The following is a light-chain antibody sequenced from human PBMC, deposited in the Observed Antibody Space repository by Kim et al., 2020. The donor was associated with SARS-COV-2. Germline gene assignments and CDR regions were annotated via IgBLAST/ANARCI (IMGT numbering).Light chain of an antibody. J-gene: IGKJ1*01. Sequence: ASVGDRVTITCRASQGINNYLAWYQQKPGKVPKLLIYSASTLQSVVPSRFSGSGSGTDFTLVISSLQPEDVATYYCQKYSSGPRTFGQGTKVDIK. V-gene: IGKV1-27*01. CDR3: QKYSSGPRT. CDR2: SAS. CDR1: QGINNY.